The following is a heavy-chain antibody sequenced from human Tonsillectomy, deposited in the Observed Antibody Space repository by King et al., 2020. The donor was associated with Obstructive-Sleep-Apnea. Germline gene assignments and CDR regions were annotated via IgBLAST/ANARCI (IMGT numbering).Heavy chain of an antibody. J-gene: IGHJ5*02. CDR3: ARGRAAVGVRGVMGNWFDP. D-gene: IGHD3-10*01. V-gene: IGHV1-2*02. CDR1: GYTFTGYY. CDR2: INPNSGGT. Sequence: QLVQSGAEVKKPGASVKVSCKASGYTFTGYYMHWVRQAPGQGLEWMGWINPNSGGTNYAQKFQGRVTMTRDTSNSTAYMELSRLRSEDTAGYYCARGRAAVGVRGVMGNWFDPWGQGTLVTVSS.